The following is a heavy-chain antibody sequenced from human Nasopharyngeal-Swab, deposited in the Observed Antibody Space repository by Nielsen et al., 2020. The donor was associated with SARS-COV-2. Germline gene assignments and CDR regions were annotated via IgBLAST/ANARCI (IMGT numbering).Heavy chain of an antibody. D-gene: IGHD2-2*01. CDR2: IYHSGST. J-gene: IGHJ6*02. CDR3: ARTFIVVVPAAMSDFSGMDV. Sequence: SETLSLTCAVSGGSISSGGYSWSWIRQPPGKGLKWIGYIYHSGSTYYNPSLKSRVTISVDTSKNQFSLKLSSVTAADTAVYYCARTFIVVVPAAMSDFSGMDVWGQGTTVTVSS. CDR1: GGSISSGGYS. V-gene: IGHV4-30-2*02.